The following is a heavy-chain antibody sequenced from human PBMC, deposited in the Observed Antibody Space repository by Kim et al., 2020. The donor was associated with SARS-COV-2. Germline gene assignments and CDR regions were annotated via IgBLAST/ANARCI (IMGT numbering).Heavy chain of an antibody. Sequence: NPSLKSRVTISVDTSKNQFSLKLSSVTAADTAVYYCARRRGDGYNLFDYWGQGTLVTVSS. V-gene: IGHV4-59*01. J-gene: IGHJ4*02. D-gene: IGHD5-12*01. CDR3: ARRRGDGYNLFDY.